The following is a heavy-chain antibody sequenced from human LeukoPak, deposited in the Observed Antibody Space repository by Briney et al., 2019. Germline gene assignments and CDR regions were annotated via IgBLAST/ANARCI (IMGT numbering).Heavy chain of an antibody. J-gene: IGHJ6*02. CDR3: AKAMSYYYYYYGMDV. CDR2: ISGSGGST. CDR1: GFTFSSYA. V-gene: IGHV3-23*01. Sequence: GGSLRLSCAASGFTFSSYAMHWVRQAPGKGLEWVSAISGSGGSTYYADSVKGRFTISRDNSKNTLYLQMNSLRAEDTAVYYCAKAMSYYYYYYGMDVWGQGTTVTVSS. D-gene: IGHD5/OR15-5a*01.